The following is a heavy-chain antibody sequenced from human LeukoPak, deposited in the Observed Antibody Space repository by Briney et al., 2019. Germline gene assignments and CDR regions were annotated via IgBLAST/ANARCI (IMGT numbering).Heavy chain of an antibody. CDR1: GYTFTSYG. V-gene: IGHV1-18*01. D-gene: IGHD3-3*01. J-gene: IGHJ4*02. Sequence: AASVKVSCKASGYTFTSYGISWVRQAPGQGLEWMGWISAYNGNTNYAQKLQGRVTMTTDTSTSTAYMELRSLRSDDTAVYYCARGPSITIFGVGRYNRRGTHFDYWGQGTLVTVSS. CDR3: ARGPSITIFGVGRYNRRGTHFDY. CDR2: ISAYNGNT.